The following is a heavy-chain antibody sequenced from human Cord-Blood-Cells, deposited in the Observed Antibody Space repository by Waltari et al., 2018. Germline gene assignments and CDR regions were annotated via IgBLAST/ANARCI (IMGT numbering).Heavy chain of an antibody. CDR1: GGSFSGYY. V-gene: IGHV4-34*01. CDR2: INHSGST. Sequence: QVQLQQWGAGLLKPSETLSLTCAVYGGSFSGYYWSWIRQPPGKGLEWIGEINHSGSTNYNPSLKSRVTISVDTSKNQFSLKLSSVTAADTAVYYGARLGSYNWTFDLWGRGTLVTVSS. J-gene: IGHJ2*01. CDR3: ARLGSYNWTFDL. D-gene: IGHD3-16*01.